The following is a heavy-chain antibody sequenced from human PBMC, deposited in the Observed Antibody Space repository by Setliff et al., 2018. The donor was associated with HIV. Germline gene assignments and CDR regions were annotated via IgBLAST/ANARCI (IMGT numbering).Heavy chain of an antibody. J-gene: IGHJ4*02. D-gene: IGHD3-16*01. CDR1: GYSISSGYY. Sequence: NPSETLSLTCAVSGYSISSGYYWGWVRQPPGKGLEWIGSMYHSGSTYYNPSLKSRVTISVDTSKNQFSLKRSSVTAADTAVFYCARYRGHFDYWGQGTLVTVSS. CDR2: MYHSGST. CDR3: ARYRGHFDY. V-gene: IGHV4-38-2*01.